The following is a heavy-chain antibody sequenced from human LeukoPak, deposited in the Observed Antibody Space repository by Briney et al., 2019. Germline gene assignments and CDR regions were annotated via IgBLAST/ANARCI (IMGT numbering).Heavy chain of an antibody. CDR3: ARDLLATYFFDY. CDR1: GFTFSSYA. V-gene: IGHV3-23*01. D-gene: IGHD3-9*01. CDR2: ISGSGGST. Sequence: SGGSLRLSCAASGFTFSSYAMSWVRQAPGKGLEWVSAISGSGGSTYYADSVKGRFTISRDNSKNSLYLQMNSLRDEDTAMYYCARDLLATYFFDYWGQGTLVTVSP. J-gene: IGHJ4*02.